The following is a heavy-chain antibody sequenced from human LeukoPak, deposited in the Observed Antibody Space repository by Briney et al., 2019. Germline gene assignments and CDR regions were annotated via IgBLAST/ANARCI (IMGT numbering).Heavy chain of an antibody. CDR1: GFSFSRYG. CDR3: ARLNYYVMDV. V-gene: IGHV3-33*01. J-gene: IGHJ6*02. CDR2: IWYDGSDK. Sequence: GGSLRLSCAASGFSFSRYGMHWVRQAPGKGLEWVAVIWYDGSDKYYVDSVKGRFTISRDNSKNTLYLQVISLRAEDTAVYYCARLNYYVMDVWGQGTTVTVSS.